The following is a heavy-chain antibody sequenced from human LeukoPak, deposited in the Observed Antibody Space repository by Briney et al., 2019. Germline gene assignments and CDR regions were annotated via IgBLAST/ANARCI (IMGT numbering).Heavy chain of an antibody. CDR3: ARGSPLSIFGVVISYFDY. Sequence: SETLSLTCAVYGDSFSGYYWRWVGQPPGKGLEWLGEMNHSGSTNYNPSLKSRVTISVDTSKNQFSLKLSSVTAADTAVYYCARGSPLSIFGVVISYFDYWGQGTLVTVSS. D-gene: IGHD3-3*01. J-gene: IGHJ4*02. CDR1: GDSFSGYY. V-gene: IGHV4-34*01. CDR2: MNHSGST.